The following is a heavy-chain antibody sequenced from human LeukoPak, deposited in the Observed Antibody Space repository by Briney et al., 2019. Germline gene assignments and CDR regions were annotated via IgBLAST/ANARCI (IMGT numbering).Heavy chain of an antibody. CDR2: IYYSGST. V-gene: IGHV4-39*01. CDR1: GGSISSSSYY. D-gene: IGHD2-21*02. CDR3: ARHDLVVTATILDY. Sequence: SETLSLTCTVSGGSISSSSYYWDWIRQPPGKGLEWIGSIYYSGSTYYNPSLKSRVTISVDTSKNQFSLKLRSVTAADTAVYYCARHDLVVTATILDYWGQGTLVTVSS. J-gene: IGHJ4*02.